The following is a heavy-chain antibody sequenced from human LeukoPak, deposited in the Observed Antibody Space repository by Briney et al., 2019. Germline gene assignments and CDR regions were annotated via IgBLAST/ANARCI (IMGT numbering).Heavy chain of an antibody. J-gene: IGHJ6*03. CDR3: AVMTTVSSRYYYYMDV. V-gene: IGHV3-48*01. CDR2: ISSSSSTI. Sequence: AGSLRLSCAASGFSISTYNINWVRQAPGKELEWVSYISSSSSTIYYADSVKGRFTISRDNAKKSLYLQMNSPRAEDTAVYYCAVMTTVSSRYYYYMDVWGKGTAVTVSS. CDR1: GFSISTYN. D-gene: IGHD4-17*01.